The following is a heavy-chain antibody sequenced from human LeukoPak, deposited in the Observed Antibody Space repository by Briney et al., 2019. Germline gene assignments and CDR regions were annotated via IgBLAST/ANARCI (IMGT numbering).Heavy chain of an antibody. D-gene: IGHD2/OR15-2a*01. V-gene: IGHV1-24*01. CDR2: FHSENGET. CDR1: GYTLTELS. CDR3: ATGEFCNNSTCYPAFGF. J-gene: IGHJ4*02. Sequence: ASVKVSCKVSGYTLTELSMDWVRQAPGKGLEWMGGFHSENGETIYTQKFKGRVVMTEDTSTDTAYMELSSLRSEDTAVYYCATGEFCNNSTCYPAFGFWGQGSLVIVSS.